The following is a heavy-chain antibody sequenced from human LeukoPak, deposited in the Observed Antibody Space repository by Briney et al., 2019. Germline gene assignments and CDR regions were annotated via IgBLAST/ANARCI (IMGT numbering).Heavy chain of an antibody. CDR1: GFTFSNYA. CDR2: FSGSGGST. D-gene: IGHD2/OR15-2a*01. V-gene: IGHV3-23*01. J-gene: IGHJ4*02. Sequence: PGGSLRLSCAASGFTFSNYAMNWVRQAPGKGLEWVSAFSGSGGSTYYADSVKGRFTISRDNSKNTLYLQMNSLRAEDTAVYFCATSGLSRFGFWGQGTLVTVSS. CDR3: ATSGLSRFGF.